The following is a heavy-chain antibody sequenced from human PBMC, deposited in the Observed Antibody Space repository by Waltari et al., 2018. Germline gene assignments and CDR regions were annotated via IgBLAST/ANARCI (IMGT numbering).Heavy chain of an antibody. J-gene: IGHJ4*02. CDR1: GGSISSSSSY. CDR3: SFGAVDDY. CDR2: IYYSGST. D-gene: IGHD3-16*01. Sequence: QLQLQESGPGLVKPSETLSLTCTVSGGSISSSSSYWGWIRHPPGKGLEWIGSIYYSGSTYYNPSLKSRVTISVDTSKNQFSLKLSSVTAADTAVYYCSFGAVDDYWGQGTLVTVSS. V-gene: IGHV4-39*07.